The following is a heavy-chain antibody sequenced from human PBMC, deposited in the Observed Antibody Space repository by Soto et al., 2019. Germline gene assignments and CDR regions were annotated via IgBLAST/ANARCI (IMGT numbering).Heavy chain of an antibody. Sequence: ASVKVSCKASGYTFTSYGISWVRQAPGQGLEWMGWISAYNGNTNYAQKLQGRVTMTTDTSTSTAYMELRSLRSDDTAVYYCARVDYYDSRGPSPSGYYYGMDVWGQGTTVTVSS. CDR1: GYTFTSYG. V-gene: IGHV1-18*01. J-gene: IGHJ6*02. CDR2: ISAYNGNT. CDR3: ARVDYYDSRGPSPSGYYYGMDV. D-gene: IGHD3-22*01.